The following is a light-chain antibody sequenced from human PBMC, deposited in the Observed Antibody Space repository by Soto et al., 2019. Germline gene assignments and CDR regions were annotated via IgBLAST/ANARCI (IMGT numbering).Light chain of an antibody. V-gene: IGLV2-14*01. CDR2: EVS. Sequence: QSVLPQPASVSGSPGQSITISCTGTSSDVGGYNYVSWYQQHPGKAPKLMIYEVSNRPSGVSNRFSGSKSGNTASLTISGIQAEDEADYSCSSYKSRSNLYVLGTGNKVTDL. CDR3: SSYKSRSNLYV. J-gene: IGLJ1*01. CDR1: SSDVGGYNY.